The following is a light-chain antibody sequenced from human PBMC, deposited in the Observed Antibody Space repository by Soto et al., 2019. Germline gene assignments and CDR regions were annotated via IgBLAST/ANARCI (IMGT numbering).Light chain of an antibody. CDR2: HDS. CDR3: QVWDYSTDDVV. V-gene: IGLV3-21*02. Sequence: ELAQPPSVSVAPGQTASITCGGDNIGGRSVHWYQQKPGQAPVVVVDHDSDRPSGIPERFSGSNSGNMATLTISRVEAGDEAVYHCQVWDYSTDDVVFGGGTKVTVL. J-gene: IGLJ2*01. CDR1: NIGGRS.